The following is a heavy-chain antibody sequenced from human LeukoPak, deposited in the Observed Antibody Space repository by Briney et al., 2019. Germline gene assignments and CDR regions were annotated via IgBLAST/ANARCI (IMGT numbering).Heavy chain of an antibody. CDR2: ISSSSSTI. V-gene: IGHV3-48*02. J-gene: IGHJ6*02. CDR1: GFTFSSYS. Sequence: GGSLRLSCAASGFTFSSYSMNWVRQAPGKGLEWVSYISSSSSTIYYADSVKGRFTISRDNAKNSLYLQMNSLRDEDTAVYYCARTSGSGTSYGMDVWGQGTTVTVSS. D-gene: IGHD3-10*01. CDR3: ARTSGSGTSYGMDV.